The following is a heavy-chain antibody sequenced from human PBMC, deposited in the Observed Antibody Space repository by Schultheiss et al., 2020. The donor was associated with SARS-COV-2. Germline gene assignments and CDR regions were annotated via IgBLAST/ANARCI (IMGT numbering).Heavy chain of an antibody. CDR3: GRDRVGGRYFDYYYGMDV. CDR1: GYTFSGYY. D-gene: IGHD1-26*01. J-gene: IGHJ6*02. Sequence: ASVKVSCKASGYTFSGYYLHWVRQAPGQGLEWMGWINPNSGGTNYAQKFQGRVTMTRDTSISTAYMELSRLRSDDTAVYYCGRDRVGGRYFDYYYGMDVWGQRTTVTVSS. CDR2: INPNSGGT. V-gene: IGHV1-2*02.